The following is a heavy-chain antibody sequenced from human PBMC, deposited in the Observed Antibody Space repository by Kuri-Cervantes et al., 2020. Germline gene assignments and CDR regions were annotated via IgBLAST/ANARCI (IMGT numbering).Heavy chain of an antibody. Sequence: LSCSVSGGSLDYYYWSWIRQPPGKGLEWIGYVYYTGDTYYNPSLKSRVTMSVDTSKNQFSLKLSSVTAADTAVYYCARDGQGWYFDYWGQGTLVTVSS. V-gene: IGHV4-59*01. CDR2: VYYTGDT. D-gene: IGHD6-19*01. J-gene: IGHJ4*02. CDR3: ARDGQGWYFDY. CDR1: GGSLDYYY.